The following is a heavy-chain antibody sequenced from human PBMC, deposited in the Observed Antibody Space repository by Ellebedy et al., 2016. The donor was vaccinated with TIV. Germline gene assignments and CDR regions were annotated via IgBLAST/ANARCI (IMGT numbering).Heavy chain of an antibody. CDR3: ASTSFWDYYYYGMDV. CDR2: INPNSGGT. V-gene: IGHV1-2*02. D-gene: IGHD3-3*01. J-gene: IGHJ6*02. CDR1: GYTFTGYY. Sequence: ASVKVSCXASGYTFTGYYMHWVRQAPGQGLEWMGWINPNSGGTNYAQKFQGRVTMTRDTSISTAYMELSRLRSDDTAVYYCASTSFWDYYYYGMDVWGQGTTVTVSS.